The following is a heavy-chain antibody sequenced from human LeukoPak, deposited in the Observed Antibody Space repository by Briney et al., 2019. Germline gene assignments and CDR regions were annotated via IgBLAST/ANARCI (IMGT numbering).Heavy chain of an antibody. CDR2: LIPILGIA. CDR1: VGTFSSYA. D-gene: IGHD3-22*01. CDR3: ARKGGDMIVVVSHLDY. J-gene: IGHJ4*02. Sequence: SSVKVSCKASVGTFSSYAISWVRQAPGQGLECMGRLIPILGIANCAQKFQGRVTITADKSTSTAYMELSSLRSEDTAVYYCARKGGDMIVVVSHLDYWGQGTLVTVSS. V-gene: IGHV1-69*04.